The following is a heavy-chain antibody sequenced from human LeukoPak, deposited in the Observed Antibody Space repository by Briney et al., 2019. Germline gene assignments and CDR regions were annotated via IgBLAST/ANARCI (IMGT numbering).Heavy chain of an antibody. CDR3: AKSADLCSQGVCFSADDSFDY. CDR2: IGGGGGGT. V-gene: IGHV3-23*01. Sequence: GGSLRLSCVGSGFTFSNYAINWVRQAPGKGLEWVSGIGGGGGGTYYADSVKGRFTISRDDSKNTVYLEMSSLRVEDTAIYFCAKSADLCSQGVCFSADDSFDYWGQGTLVTVSS. D-gene: IGHD2-8*01. CDR1: GFTFSNYA. J-gene: IGHJ4*02.